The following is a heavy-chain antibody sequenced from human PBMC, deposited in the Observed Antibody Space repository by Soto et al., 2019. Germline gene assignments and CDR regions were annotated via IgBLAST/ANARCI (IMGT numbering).Heavy chain of an antibody. CDR3: AKDKEESHYYGMDV. CDR2: ISWNSGSI. J-gene: IGHJ6*02. V-gene: IGHV3-9*01. Sequence: EVQLVESGGGLVQPGRSLRLSCAASGFTFDDYAMHWVRQAPGKGLEWVSGISWNSGSIGYADSVKGRFTISRDNAKNSMYLQMNSLRAEDTALYYCAKDKEESHYYGMDVWGQGTTVTVSS. CDR1: GFTFDDYA.